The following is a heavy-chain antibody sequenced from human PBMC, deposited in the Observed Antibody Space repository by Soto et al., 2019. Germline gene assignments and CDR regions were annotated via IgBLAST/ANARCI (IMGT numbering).Heavy chain of an antibody. Sequence: PGESLKISCKGSGYTFNKYWIAWVRQMPGQGLEWMGIIYPGDSDTTYSPSVQGHVTISVDESINTAYLQWASLEASDTAMYYCARQKLWMATINNDAFDIWGQGTMVTVSS. V-gene: IGHV5-51*01. CDR1: GYTFNKYW. CDR2: IYPGDSDT. D-gene: IGHD2-21*01. CDR3: ARQKLWMATINNDAFDI. J-gene: IGHJ3*02.